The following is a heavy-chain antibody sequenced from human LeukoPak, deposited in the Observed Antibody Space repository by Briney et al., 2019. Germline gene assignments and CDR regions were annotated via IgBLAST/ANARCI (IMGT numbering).Heavy chain of an antibody. CDR3: ARMHCSGGSCYSVWYYFDH. CDR2: ISSSSSYI. J-gene: IGHJ4*02. Sequence: GGSLRLSCAASGFTFSSYSMNWVRQAPGKGLEWVSSISSSSSYIYYADSVKGRFTISRDNAKNSLYLQMNSLRAEDTAVYYCARMHCSGGSCYSVWYYFDHWGQGTLVTVSS. CDR1: GFTFSSYS. V-gene: IGHV3-21*01. D-gene: IGHD2-15*01.